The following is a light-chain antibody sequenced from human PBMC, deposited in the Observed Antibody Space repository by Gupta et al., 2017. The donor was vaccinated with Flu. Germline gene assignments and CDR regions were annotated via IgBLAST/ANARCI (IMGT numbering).Light chain of an antibody. CDR2: AVS. J-gene: IGLJ3*02. CDR3: SSYTSSSTLRV. CDR1: SSDVGGYTY. Sequence: TIXXTXXSSDVGGYTYVSWYQQHPGKAPKLMIYAVSNRPSGVSNRFSGSKSGNTASLTISGLQAEDEADYYCSSYTSSSTLRVFGGGTKLTVL. V-gene: IGLV2-14*01.